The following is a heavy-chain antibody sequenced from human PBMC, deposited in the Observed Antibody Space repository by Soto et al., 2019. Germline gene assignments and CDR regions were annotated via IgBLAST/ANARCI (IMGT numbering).Heavy chain of an antibody. CDR1: GLLFSGYG. J-gene: IGHJ6*02. CDR2: IRCDGTNI. Sequence: GGSLRLSCAVPGLLFSGYGMHWVRQAPGKGLEWVAIIRCDGTNIDYADSVKGRFTISRDNSKNTLYLQMNSLRAEDTAVYYCAKDPPYYDFWSGYAPMDVWGQGTTVTVSS. V-gene: IGHV3-30*02. CDR3: AKDPPYYDFWSGYAPMDV. D-gene: IGHD3-3*01.